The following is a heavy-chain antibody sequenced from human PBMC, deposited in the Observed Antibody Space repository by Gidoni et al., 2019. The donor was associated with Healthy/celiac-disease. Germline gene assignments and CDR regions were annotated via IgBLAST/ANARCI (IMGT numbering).Heavy chain of an antibody. V-gene: IGHV1-24*01. Sequence: QVQLVQPGAEVKKPGASVKVSCKVSGYTPTELSMHWVRQAPGKGLEWMGGFDPEDGETIYAQKFQGRVTLTAYTSTDTAYMELSSLRSEDTAVYYCATSYGWFGEFPCWFDPWGQGTLVTVSS. D-gene: IGHD3-10*01. CDR2: FDPEDGET. CDR3: ATSYGWFGEFPCWFDP. J-gene: IGHJ5*02. CDR1: GYTPTELS.